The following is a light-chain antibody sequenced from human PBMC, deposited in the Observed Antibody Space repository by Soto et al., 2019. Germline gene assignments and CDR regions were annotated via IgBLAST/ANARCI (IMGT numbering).Light chain of an antibody. CDR2: GAS. CDR3: QQYNNWPLT. V-gene: IGKV3-15*01. J-gene: IGKJ4*01. CDR1: QSVSSN. Sequence: EVVMTQSPATLSVSLGDSATLSCRASQSVSSNLAWYQQKPGQGPRLLIYGASTRATGIPARFSGSGSGTEFTLTISSLQSEDFAVYSCQQYNNWPLTFGGGTKVEIK.